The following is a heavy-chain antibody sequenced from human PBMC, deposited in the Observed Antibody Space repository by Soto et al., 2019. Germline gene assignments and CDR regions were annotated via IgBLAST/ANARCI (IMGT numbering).Heavy chain of an antibody. CDR3: AKDQAYGSGSYYQTSYMDV. V-gene: IGHV3-23*01. J-gene: IGHJ6*03. CDR2: ISGSGGST. D-gene: IGHD3-10*01. CDR1: GFTFSSYA. Sequence: PGGSLRLSCAASGFTFSSYAMSWVRQAPGKGLEWVSAISGSGGSTYYADSVKGRFTISRDNSKNTLYLQMNSLRAEDTAVYYCAKDQAYGSGSYYQTSYMDVWGKGTTVTVSS.